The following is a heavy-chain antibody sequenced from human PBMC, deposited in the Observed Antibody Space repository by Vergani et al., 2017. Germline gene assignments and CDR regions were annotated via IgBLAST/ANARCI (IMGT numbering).Heavy chain of an antibody. D-gene: IGHD6-13*01. Sequence: QVQLVQSGAEVKKPGASVKVSCKVSGYTLTELSMHWVRQAPGKGLEWMGGFDPEDGETTYAPKFQGRVTMTEDTSTDTAYMELSSLRSEDTAVYYCATGKLVGPLYYYGMDVWGQGTTVTVSS. CDR3: ATGKLVGPLYYYGMDV. CDR1: GYTLTELS. CDR2: FDPEDGET. J-gene: IGHJ6*02. V-gene: IGHV1-24*01.